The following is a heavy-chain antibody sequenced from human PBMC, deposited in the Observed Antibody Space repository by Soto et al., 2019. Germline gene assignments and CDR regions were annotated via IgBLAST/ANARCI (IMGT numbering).Heavy chain of an antibody. Sequence: GSLRLSCAASGFTFSDHYMSWIRQAPGKGLEWVSYISSSSSYTNYADSVKGRFTISRDNAKNSLYLQMNSLRAEDTAVYYCARTRVGATTWFDPWGQGTLVTVSS. V-gene: IGHV3-11*06. CDR2: ISSSSSYT. CDR3: ARTRVGATTWFDP. D-gene: IGHD1-26*01. J-gene: IGHJ5*02. CDR1: GFTFSDHY.